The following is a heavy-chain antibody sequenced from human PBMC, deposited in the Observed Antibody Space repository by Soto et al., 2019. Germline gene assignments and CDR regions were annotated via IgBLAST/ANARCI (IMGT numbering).Heavy chain of an antibody. V-gene: IGHV3-74*01. CDR3: AKVFSPEEGNYFDH. Sequence: EVQLAESGGGLIQPGGSLRLSCATSGFTFSRYWIHWVRQAPGEGLVWVSRISGDGVHTDYAESVKGRFTVSRDIAKSTGYLQMNNLRAEDTAIYYCAKVFSPEEGNYFDHWGQGTLVTVSS. CDR1: GFTFSRYW. CDR2: ISGDGVHT. J-gene: IGHJ4*02.